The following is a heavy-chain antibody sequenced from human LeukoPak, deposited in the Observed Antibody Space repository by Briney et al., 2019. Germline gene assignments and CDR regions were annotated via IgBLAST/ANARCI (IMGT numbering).Heavy chain of an antibody. CDR1: GGSISSSRYY. J-gene: IGHJ4*02. CDR2: IYYSGTT. Sequence: SETLSLTCTVSGGSISSSRYYWGWIRQPPGKGLEWIGSIYYSGTTYFNPSLKSRVTISVDTSKNQFSLRLSSVTAADTAVYYCARQSTALYYFDYWGQGTLVTVSS. D-gene: IGHD2-21*02. V-gene: IGHV4-39*01. CDR3: ARQSTALYYFDY.